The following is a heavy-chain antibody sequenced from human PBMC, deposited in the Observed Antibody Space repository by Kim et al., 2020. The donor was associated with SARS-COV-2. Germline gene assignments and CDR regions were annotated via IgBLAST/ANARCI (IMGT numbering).Heavy chain of an antibody. V-gene: IGHV4-61*01. CDR2: IYYSGST. D-gene: IGHD3-22*01. CDR1: GGSVSSGSYY. J-gene: IGHJ3*02. CDR3: ARESSECAFDI. Sequence: SETLSLTCTVSGGSVSSGSYYWSWIRQPPGKGLEWIGCIYYSGSTNYNPSLKSRVTISVDTSKNQFSLKLSSVTAADTAVYYCARESSECAFDIWGQGTMVTASS.